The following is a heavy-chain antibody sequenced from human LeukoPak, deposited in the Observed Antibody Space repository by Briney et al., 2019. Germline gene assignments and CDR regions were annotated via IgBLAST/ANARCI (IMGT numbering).Heavy chain of an antibody. CDR3: ARDGCSGGSCLS. CDR2: INHSGST. Sequence: SEILSLTCAVYGGSFSGYYWSWIRQPPGKGLEWIGEINHSGSTNYNPSLKSRVTISVDTSKNQFSLKLSSVTAADTAVYYCARDGCSGGSCLSWGQGTLVTVSS. D-gene: IGHD2-15*01. V-gene: IGHV4-34*01. CDR1: GGSFSGYY. J-gene: IGHJ5*02.